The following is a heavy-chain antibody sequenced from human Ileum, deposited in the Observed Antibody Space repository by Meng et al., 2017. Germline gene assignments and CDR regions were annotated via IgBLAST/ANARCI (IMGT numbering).Heavy chain of an antibody. CDR3: ARGVVTYYDSSTLTWFDP. D-gene: IGHD3-22*01. V-gene: IGHV4-31*03. Sequence: QPHGAGPGLVKPSHPLSPTCTVSGGSIRRGNYYWSWIRQHPGKGLEWIGYIYYSGVTYYSPSLKSRLTISVDTSKNQFSLKLSSVTAADTAIYYCARGVVTYYDSSTLTWFDPWGQGALVTVSS. CDR1: GGSIRRGNYY. CDR2: IYYSGVT. J-gene: IGHJ5*02.